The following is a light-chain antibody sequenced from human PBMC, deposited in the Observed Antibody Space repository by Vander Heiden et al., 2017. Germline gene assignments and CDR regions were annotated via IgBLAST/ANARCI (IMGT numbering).Light chain of an antibody. CDR2: GAS. CDR3: QQYNNWPPWT. V-gene: IGKV3-15*01. Sequence: EIVMTQSPAPLSVSPGERATLSCTASQSVSSNLSCYQQKPGQDPRLLIYGASTRATGIPARFSGSGSGTEFTLTISSLQSEDFAVYYCQQYNNWPPWTFGQGTKVEIK. J-gene: IGKJ1*01. CDR1: QSVSSN.